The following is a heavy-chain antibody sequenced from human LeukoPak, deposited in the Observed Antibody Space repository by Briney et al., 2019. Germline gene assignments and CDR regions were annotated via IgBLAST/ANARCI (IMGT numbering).Heavy chain of an antibody. CDR1: GFTFSSYG. CDR2: ISYDGSNK. J-gene: IGHJ4*02. D-gene: IGHD3-22*01. V-gene: IGHV3-30*18. Sequence: PGGSQRLSCAASGFTFSSYGMHWVRQAPGKGLEWVAVISYDGSNKYYADSVKGRFTISRDNSKNTLYLQMNSLRAEDTAVYYCAKGFGDYDSSGYSHWGQGTLVTVSS. CDR3: AKGFGDYDSSGYSH.